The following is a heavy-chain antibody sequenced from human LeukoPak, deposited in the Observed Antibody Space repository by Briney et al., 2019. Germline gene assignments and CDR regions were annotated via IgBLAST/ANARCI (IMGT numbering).Heavy chain of an antibody. CDR3: AKDHGDYESYYFDY. V-gene: IGHV3-23*01. CDR1: GFTFSSYA. D-gene: IGHD4-17*01. Sequence: PGGSLRLSCVASGFTFSSYAMSWVRQAPGKGLEWVSAISGSGGSTYYADSVKGRFTISRDNSKNTLYLQMNSLRAEDTAVYYCAKDHGDYESYYFDYWGQGTLVTVSS. CDR2: ISGSGGST. J-gene: IGHJ4*02.